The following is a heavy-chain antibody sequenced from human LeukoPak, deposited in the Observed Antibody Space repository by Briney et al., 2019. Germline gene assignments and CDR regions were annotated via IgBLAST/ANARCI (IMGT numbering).Heavy chain of an antibody. V-gene: IGHV4-39*07. D-gene: IGHD2-2*01. CDR3: AREVVVVPGDRYVDY. CDR2: IYYSGST. Sequence: PSETLSLTRTVSGGSISSSSYYWGWIRQPPGKGLEWIGSIYYSGSTYYNPSLKSRVTISVDTSKNQFSLKLSSVTAADTAVYYCAREVVVVPGDRYVDYWGQGTLVTVYS. J-gene: IGHJ4*02. CDR1: GGSISSSSYY.